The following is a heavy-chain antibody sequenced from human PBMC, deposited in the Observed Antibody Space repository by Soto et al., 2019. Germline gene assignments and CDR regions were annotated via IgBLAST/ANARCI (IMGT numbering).Heavy chain of an antibody. CDR3: GRCTSTSCHLGSDY. V-gene: IGHV3-30-3*01. D-gene: IGHD2-2*01. CDR1: GFTFISYA. J-gene: IGHJ4*02. Sequence: QVLLVDSGGGVVQPGRSLRLSCAASGFTFISYAMNWVRQAPGKGLEWVALISYDGSNKYYADSVRGRFTISRDSSTNTLFLQMNSLRAADTAVYYCGRCTSTSCHLGSDYWGQGTLVTVSS. CDR2: ISYDGSNK.